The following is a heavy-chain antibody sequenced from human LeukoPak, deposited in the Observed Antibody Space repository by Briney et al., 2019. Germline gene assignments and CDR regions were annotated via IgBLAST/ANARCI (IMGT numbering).Heavy chain of an antibody. Sequence: SETLSLTCTVSGGSISSYYWSWIRQPPGKGLEWIGYIYYSGSTNYNPSLKSRVTISVDTSKNQFSLKLSSVTAADTAVYYCAKHHDFWSGYSNWFDPWGQGTLVTVSS. CDR1: GGSISSYY. V-gene: IGHV4-59*01. D-gene: IGHD3-3*01. CDR3: AKHHDFWSGYSNWFDP. CDR2: IYYSGST. J-gene: IGHJ5*02.